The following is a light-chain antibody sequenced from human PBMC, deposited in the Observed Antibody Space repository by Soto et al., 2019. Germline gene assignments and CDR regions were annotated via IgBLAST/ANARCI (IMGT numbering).Light chain of an antibody. J-gene: IGKJ1*01. CDR3: QQSYSRMT. V-gene: IGKV1-39*01. Sequence: DIQMTQSPSSLSASVGDGVTITCRASQSISSYVSWYQQKPGKTPKLLIYAASRLESGVPSRFSGSRSGTDFTLTISSLQPEDFATYYCQQSYSRMTFGQGTKVDIK. CDR1: QSISSY. CDR2: AAS.